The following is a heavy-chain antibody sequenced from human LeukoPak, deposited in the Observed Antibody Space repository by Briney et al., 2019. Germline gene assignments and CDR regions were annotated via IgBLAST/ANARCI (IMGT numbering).Heavy chain of an antibody. CDR3: ASSEKYSSSWPNWFDP. Sequence: PSETLSLTCTVSGGSISSYYWSWIRQPPGKGLEWIGYIYYSGSTNYNPSLKSRVTISVDTSKNQFSLKLSSVTAADTAVYYCASSEKYSSSWPNWFDPWGQGTLVTVSS. D-gene: IGHD6-13*01. V-gene: IGHV4-59*01. CDR1: GGSISSYY. CDR2: IYYSGST. J-gene: IGHJ5*02.